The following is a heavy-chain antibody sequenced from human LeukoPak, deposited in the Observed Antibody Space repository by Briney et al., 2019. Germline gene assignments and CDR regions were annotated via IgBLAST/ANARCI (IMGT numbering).Heavy chain of an antibody. CDR3: AREWNYYGSGSYIGY. V-gene: IGHV3-66*01. D-gene: IGHD3-10*01. CDR2: IYSGGST. Sequence: PGGSLRLSCAASGFTVSSNYMSWVRQAPGKGLEWVSVIYSGGSTYYADSVKGRFTISRDNSKNTLYLQMNSLRAEDTAVYYCAREWNYYGSGSYIGYWGQGTLVTVSS. CDR1: GFTVSSNY. J-gene: IGHJ4*02.